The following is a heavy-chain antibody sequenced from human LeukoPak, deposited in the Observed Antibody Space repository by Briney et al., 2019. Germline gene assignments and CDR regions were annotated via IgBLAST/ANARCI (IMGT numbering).Heavy chain of an antibody. Sequence: GASVKVSCKASGYTFTGYYMHWVRQAPGQGLEWMGRINPNSGGTNYAQKFQGRVTMTRDTSISTAYMELSRLRSDDTAVYYCARDRDTIFGVVIIGGYYFDYWGQGTLVTVSS. V-gene: IGHV1-2*06. D-gene: IGHD3-3*01. CDR2: INPNSGGT. J-gene: IGHJ4*02. CDR1: GYTFTGYY. CDR3: ARDRDTIFGVVIIGGYYFDY.